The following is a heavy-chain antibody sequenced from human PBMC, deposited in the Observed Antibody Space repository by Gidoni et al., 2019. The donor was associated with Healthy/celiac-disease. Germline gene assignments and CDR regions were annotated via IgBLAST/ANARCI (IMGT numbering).Heavy chain of an antibody. J-gene: IGHJ3*02. D-gene: IGHD3-10*01. Sequence: EVLLLESGGGLVQPGGSLRLACAASGFTFSSYAMRWVRQAPGKGLAWVSAISGSGGSTYYADSGKGRFTISRDNSKNTLYLQMNSLRAEDTAVYYCAKSLLWFGELLYPDAFDIWGQGTMVTVSS. CDR1: GFTFSSYA. V-gene: IGHV3-23*01. CDR2: ISGSGGST. CDR3: AKSLLWFGELLYPDAFDI.